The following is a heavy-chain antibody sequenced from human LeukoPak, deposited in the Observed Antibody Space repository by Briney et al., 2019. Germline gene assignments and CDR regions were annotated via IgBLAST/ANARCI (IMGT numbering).Heavy chain of an antibody. D-gene: IGHD2-2*01. CDR1: GFTFSSYA. V-gene: IGHV3-30-3*01. CDR3: AGGYCSTTACSPLGY. CDR2: ISYDGSNK. Sequence: PGGSLRLSCAASGFTFSSYAMHWVRQAPGKGLEWVAVISYDGSNKYYADSVKGRFTISRDNSKNTVYMQMNSLRPEDTAVYYCAGGYCSTTACSPLGYWGQGTLVTVSS. J-gene: IGHJ4*02.